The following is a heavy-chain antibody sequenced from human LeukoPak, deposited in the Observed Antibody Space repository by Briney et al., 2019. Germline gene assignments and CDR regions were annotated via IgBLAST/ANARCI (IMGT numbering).Heavy chain of an antibody. CDR3: ARGIVSPRFYDYMDV. Sequence: PSQTLSLTCTVSGGSINSGNYYWTWLRQPAGKGLEWIGRFFATGSTSSSHNPPLSGRASISVDTSKNQFSLELTSVTAADTAVYYCARGIVSPRFYDYMDVWGKGTTVTVSS. CDR1: GGSINSGNYY. J-gene: IGHJ6*03. CDR2: FFATGST. V-gene: IGHV4-61*02. D-gene: IGHD1-26*01.